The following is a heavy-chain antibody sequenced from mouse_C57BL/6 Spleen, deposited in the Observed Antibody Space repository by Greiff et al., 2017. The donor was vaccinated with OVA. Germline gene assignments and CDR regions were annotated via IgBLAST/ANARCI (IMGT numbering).Heavy chain of an antibody. CDR1: GYAFMRSS. CDR2: IYPGDGDT. CDR3: APTAQATGAY. Sequence: VQLQQSGAELVKPGASVKRGVDASGYAFMRSSMHFLNHRPGKGLSWIGQIYPGDGDTNYNGKFKGKATLTADKSSSTAYMQLSSLTSEDSAVYFCAPTAQATGAYWGQGTLVTVSA. V-gene: IGHV1-80*01. D-gene: IGHD3-2*02. J-gene: IGHJ3*01.